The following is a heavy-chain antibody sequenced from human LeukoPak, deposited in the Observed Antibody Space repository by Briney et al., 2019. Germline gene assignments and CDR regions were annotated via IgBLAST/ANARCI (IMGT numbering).Heavy chain of an antibody. J-gene: IGHJ3*02. V-gene: IGHV3-74*01. CDR3: ARDQTPDAFDI. CDR2: INSDGSRT. Sequence: PGGSLRLSCAASGFTFSSYWMHWVRHATGKGLVWVSRINSDGSRTSYADSVKGRFTISRDNAKNTLYLQMNSLRAEDTAVYYCARDQTPDAFDIWGQGTMVTVSS. CDR1: GFTFSSYW.